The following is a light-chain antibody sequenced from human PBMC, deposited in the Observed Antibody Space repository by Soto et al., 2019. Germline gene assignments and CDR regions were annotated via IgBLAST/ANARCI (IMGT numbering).Light chain of an antibody. V-gene: IGKV3-20*01. CDR1: QSVGSSY. CDR3: QQYSSSPIT. Sequence: EIVLTQSPGTLSLSPGKRAALSCRASQSVGSSYLAWYQQKPGQAPRLLIYGASTRATGIPDRFSGSGSGTDFTLTISRLEPEDFSVYYCQQYSSSPITFGQGTRLEIK. J-gene: IGKJ5*01. CDR2: GAS.